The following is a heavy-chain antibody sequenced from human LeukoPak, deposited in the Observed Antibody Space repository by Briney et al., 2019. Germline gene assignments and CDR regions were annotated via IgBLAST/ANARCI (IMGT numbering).Heavy chain of an antibody. CDR3: SRVDTVLETLFDY. V-gene: IGHV1-18*01. CDR2: INTYNGNT. Sequence: ASVKVSCKTSGYTFTSYGISWVRQAPGQGLEWMGWINTYNGNTHYAQNLQGRVTMTTDTSTSTAYMELRSLRSDDTAVYYCSRVDTVLETLFDYWGQGTLVTVSS. D-gene: IGHD2-8*02. CDR1: GYTFTSYG. J-gene: IGHJ4*02.